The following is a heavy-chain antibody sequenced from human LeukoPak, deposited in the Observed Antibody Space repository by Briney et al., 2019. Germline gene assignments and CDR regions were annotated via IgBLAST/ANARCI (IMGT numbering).Heavy chain of an antibody. D-gene: IGHD6-13*01. CDR2: IYYSGNT. V-gene: IGHV4-39*07. Sequence: SETLSLTCTVSGGSISSSSYYWGWIRQPPGKGLEWIGSIYYSGNTYYNPSLKSRVTMSVDTSKNQFSLKLSSVTAADTAVYYCAREAPRIAAAGYYFDYWGQGTLVTVSS. CDR1: GGSISSSSYY. CDR3: AREAPRIAAAGYYFDY. J-gene: IGHJ4*02.